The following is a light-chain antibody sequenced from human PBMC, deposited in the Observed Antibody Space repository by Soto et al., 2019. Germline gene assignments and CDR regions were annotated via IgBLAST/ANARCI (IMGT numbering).Light chain of an antibody. CDR1: XXLVYSDGNTY. Sequence: LCLPVXLGQXVSIXXXXSXXLVYSDGNTYLNWFQQTPFQSLMRLIYQVSNLDPWVPNIFSSGRSGAEFNLTISSMPAKDFAVNYCQQYNNWAPLTFSGAAKADI. CDR3: QQYNNWAPLT. V-gene: IGKV2D-30*01. J-gene: IGKJ4*01. CDR2: QVS.